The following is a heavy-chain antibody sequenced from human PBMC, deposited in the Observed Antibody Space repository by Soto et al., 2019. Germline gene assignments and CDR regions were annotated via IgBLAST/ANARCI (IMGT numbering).Heavy chain of an antibody. J-gene: IGHJ4*02. V-gene: IGHV3-23*01. D-gene: IGHD3-22*01. CDR2: ISGTGGRT. CDR1: GFTFTSYA. CDR3: AKEMTSGYYLFDY. Sequence: EVQLLQSGGGLVRPGGSLRLSCAASGFTFTSYAMAWVRKAPGRGREGVSTISGTGGRTYYPDSVKGRFTTSRDNSKNTVYLQMNSLRAEDAAVYYCAKEMTSGYYLFDYWGQGTLVTVSS.